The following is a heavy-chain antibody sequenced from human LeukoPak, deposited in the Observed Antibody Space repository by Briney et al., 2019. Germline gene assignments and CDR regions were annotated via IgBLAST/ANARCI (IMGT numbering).Heavy chain of an antibody. Sequence: SETLSLTCAVYDGPFRGYYWSWIRQPPGKGLEWIGDIIYNGNTNYNPSLNRRATISVDTSRKQFSLKLNSVTAADTALYYCARALSRSYGPRSPLDSWGQGTQVIVSS. CDR2: IIYNGNT. D-gene: IGHD5-18*01. CDR3: ARALSRSYGPRSPLDS. V-gene: IGHV4-34*12. CDR1: DGPFRGYY. J-gene: IGHJ4*02.